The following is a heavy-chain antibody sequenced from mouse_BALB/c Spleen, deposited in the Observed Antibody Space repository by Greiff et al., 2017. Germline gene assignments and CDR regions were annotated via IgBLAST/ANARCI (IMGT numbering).Heavy chain of an antibody. CDR2: INSDGGST. Sequence: EVKVVESGGGLVQPGESLKLSCESNEYEFPSHDMSWVRKTPEKRLELVAAINSDGGSTYYPDTMERRFIISRDNTKKTLYLQMSSLRSEDTALYYCASQYGNTGAMDYWGQGTSVTVSS. D-gene: IGHD2-1*01. V-gene: IGHV5-2*01. CDR3: ASQYGNTGAMDY. J-gene: IGHJ4*01. CDR1: EYEFPSHD.